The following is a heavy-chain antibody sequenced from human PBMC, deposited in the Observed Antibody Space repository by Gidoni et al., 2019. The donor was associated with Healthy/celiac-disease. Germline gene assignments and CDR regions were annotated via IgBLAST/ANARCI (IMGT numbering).Heavy chain of an antibody. Sequence: TFSSYAMSWVRQAPGKGLEWVSAISGSGGSTYYADSVKGRFTISRDNSKNTLYLQMNSLRAEDTAVYYCAKDHYDDVWGSYLGWGQGTLVTVSS. D-gene: IGHD3-16*01. V-gene: IGHV3-23*01. CDR3: AKDHYDDVWGSYLG. J-gene: IGHJ4*02. CDR1: TFSSYA. CDR2: ISGSGGST.